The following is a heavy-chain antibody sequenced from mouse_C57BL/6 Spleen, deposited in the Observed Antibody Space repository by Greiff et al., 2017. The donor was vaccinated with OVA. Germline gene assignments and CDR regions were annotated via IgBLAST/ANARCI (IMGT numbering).Heavy chain of an antibody. CDR3: ASKVLNWEGCAY. CDR1: GFTFSSYA. CDR2: ISDGGSYT. J-gene: IGHJ3*01. Sequence: EVHLVESGGGLVKPGGSLKLSCAASGFTFSSYAMSWVRQTPEKRLEWVATISDGGSYTYYPDNVKGRFTISRDNAKNNLYLQMSHLKSEDTAMYYCASKVLNWEGCAYWGQGTLVTVSA. D-gene: IGHD4-1*01. V-gene: IGHV5-4*01.